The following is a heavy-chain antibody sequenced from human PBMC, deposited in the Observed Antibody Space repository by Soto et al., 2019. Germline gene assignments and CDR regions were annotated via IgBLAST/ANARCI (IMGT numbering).Heavy chain of an antibody. V-gene: IGHV1-69*13. D-gene: IGHD3-22*01. CDR1: GGTFSSYA. J-gene: IGHJ3*02. CDR3: ARDLQFYSDSSGYRNVFDI. Sequence: GASVKVSCKASGGTFSSYAISWVRQAPGQGLEWMGGIIPIFGTANYAQKFQGRVTITADESTSTAYMELSSLRSEDTAVYYCARDLQFYSDSSGYRNVFDIWDQGTMVTVS. CDR2: IIPIFGTA.